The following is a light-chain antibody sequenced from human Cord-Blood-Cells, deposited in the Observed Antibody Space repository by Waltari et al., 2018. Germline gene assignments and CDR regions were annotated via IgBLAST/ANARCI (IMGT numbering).Light chain of an antibody. CDR2: EVS. CDR1: SSDVGGYNY. CDR3: SSYAGSNDWV. J-gene: IGLJ2*01. Sequence: QTALTQPPPASGSSGQSVTISCTGTSSDVGGYNYVSWYQQHPAKAPNLMIDEVSERPSGVPDRFSGSKSGNTASLTVSGLQAEDEADYYCSSYAGSNDWVVGGGTKLTVL. V-gene: IGLV2-8*01.